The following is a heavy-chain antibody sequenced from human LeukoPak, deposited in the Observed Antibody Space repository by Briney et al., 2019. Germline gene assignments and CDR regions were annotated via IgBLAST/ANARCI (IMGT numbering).Heavy chain of an antibody. D-gene: IGHD3-3*01. J-gene: IGHJ6*03. CDR1: GGSISSGDYY. Sequence: SQTLSLTCTVSGGSISSGDYYWSWIRQPPGKGLEWIGYIYYSGSTYYNPSLKSRVTISVDTSENQFSLKLSSVTAADKSVYYCARDHRSFGVVTPGYYYYYMDVWGKGTTVTVSS. CDR3: ARDHRSFGVVTPGYYYYYMDV. CDR2: IYYSGST. V-gene: IGHV4-30-4*08.